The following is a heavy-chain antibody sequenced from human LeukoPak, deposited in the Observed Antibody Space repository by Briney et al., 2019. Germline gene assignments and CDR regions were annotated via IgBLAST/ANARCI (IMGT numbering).Heavy chain of an antibody. D-gene: IGHD6-19*01. V-gene: IGHV3-48*02. CDR3: ARSFTSGWYDAFDM. Sequence: PGGSLRLSCAASGFTFSSYEMNWVRQAPGKGLEWVSYISSSSNTIYYADSVKGRFTISRDNAKSSLYLQMNSLRDEDTAVYYCARSFTSGWYDAFDMWGQGTMVTVSS. CDR1: GFTFSSYE. CDR2: ISSSSNTI. J-gene: IGHJ3*02.